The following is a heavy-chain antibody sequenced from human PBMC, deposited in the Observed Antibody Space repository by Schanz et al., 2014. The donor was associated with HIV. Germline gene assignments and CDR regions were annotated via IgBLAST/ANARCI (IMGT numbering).Heavy chain of an antibody. CDR2: ISPSNGDT. V-gene: IGHV1-18*01. Sequence: QVQLVQSGAEVKKPGASVKVSCKTSGYGFTNYVVTWERQAPGQGLAWMGWISPSNGDTKYTHWLQGRVTMTTDTSTNTAYMELRSLKSDDTAVYYCARGEDWPGGASDHWGQGTLVIVS. CDR3: ARGEDWPGGASDH. D-gene: IGHD1-26*01. J-gene: IGHJ5*02. CDR1: GYGFTNYV.